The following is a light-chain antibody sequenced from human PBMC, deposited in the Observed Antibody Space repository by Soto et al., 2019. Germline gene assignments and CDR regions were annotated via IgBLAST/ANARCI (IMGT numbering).Light chain of an antibody. V-gene: IGKV2-28*01. CDR1: QSLLHSNGYNC. CDR2: MAS. J-gene: IGKJ4*01. CDR3: MQPLQPPPT. Sequence: IVMTPSPLSLSVTPGEPASISCRSSQSLLHSNGYNCLDWYLQKPGQSPQLLIDMASSRAAGVPDRFSGSGSGADFTLKISRVEADDVGVYYCMQPLQPPPTFGGGNKVEIK.